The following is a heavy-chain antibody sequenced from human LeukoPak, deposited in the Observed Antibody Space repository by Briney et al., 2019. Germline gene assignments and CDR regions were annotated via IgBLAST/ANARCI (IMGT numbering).Heavy chain of an antibody. Sequence: GGSLRLSCAASGFTFSSYSMNWVRQAPGKGLEWDSSISSSSSYIYYADSVKGRFTISRDNAKNSLYLQMDSLRAEDTAVYYCARGLNCSSTSCYLDYFDYWGQGTLVTVSS. D-gene: IGHD2-2*01. J-gene: IGHJ4*02. CDR2: ISSSSSYI. V-gene: IGHV3-21*01. CDR3: ARGLNCSSTSCYLDYFDY. CDR1: GFTFSSYS.